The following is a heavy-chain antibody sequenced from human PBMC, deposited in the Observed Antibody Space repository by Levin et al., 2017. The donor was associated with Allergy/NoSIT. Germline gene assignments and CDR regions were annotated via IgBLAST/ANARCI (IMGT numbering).Heavy chain of an antibody. V-gene: IGHV1-3*01. CDR3: ARDPTLHGFRELLLDY. CDR1: GYTFTSYA. Sequence: VASVKVSCKASGYTFTSYAMHWVRQAPGQRLEWMGWINAGNGNTKYSQKFQGRVTITRDTSASTAYMELSSLRSEDTAVYYCARDPTLHGFRELLLDYWGQGTLVTVSS. D-gene: IGHD3-10*01. J-gene: IGHJ4*02. CDR2: INAGNGNT.